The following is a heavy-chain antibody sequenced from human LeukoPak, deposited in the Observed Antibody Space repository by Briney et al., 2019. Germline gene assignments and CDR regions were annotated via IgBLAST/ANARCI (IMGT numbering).Heavy chain of an antibody. CDR1: GFTFSSFA. D-gene: IGHD4-23*01. CDR3: TKDPNGGDVGAFDP. V-gene: IGHV3-23*01. J-gene: IGHJ5*02. Sequence: GGSLRLSCAASGFTFSSFAMTWVRQAPGKGLEWVSFITGSDGPTYHTDSEQGRYTISRDNSQNTLYLQMNSLRAEDTAVYYCTKDPNGGDVGAFDPWGQGTLVTVSS. CDR2: ITGSDGPT.